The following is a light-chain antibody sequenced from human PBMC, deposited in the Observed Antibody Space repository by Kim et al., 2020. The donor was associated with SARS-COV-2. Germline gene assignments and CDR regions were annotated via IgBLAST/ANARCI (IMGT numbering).Light chain of an antibody. CDR1: QNVSRSY. CDR3: QQYSDSPHT. J-gene: IGKJ1*01. CDR2: GAS. V-gene: IGKV3-20*01. Sequence: EIVLTQSPGTLSLSPGERATLSCRASQNVSRSYLAWYQQKPGQAPRLLIYGASSRATGIPDRFSGSGSGTDFTLTITRLEPEDFAVYYCQQYSDSPHTFGQGTRVEIK.